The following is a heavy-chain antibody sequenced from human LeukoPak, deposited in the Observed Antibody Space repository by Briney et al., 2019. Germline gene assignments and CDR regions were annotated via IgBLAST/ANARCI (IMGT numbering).Heavy chain of an antibody. CDR3: ARLKDDVTKLDY. CDR2: INQDGSQK. D-gene: IGHD2-8*01. J-gene: IGHJ4*02. Sequence: GGSLRLSCAASGFTLSTYWMSWVRQAPGKGLEWVASINQDGSQKRYVDSVQGRFTISRDNTKNSLFLQMNSLRAEDTAVYYCARLKDDVTKLDYWGQGTLVTVSS. CDR1: GFTLSTYW. V-gene: IGHV3-7*01.